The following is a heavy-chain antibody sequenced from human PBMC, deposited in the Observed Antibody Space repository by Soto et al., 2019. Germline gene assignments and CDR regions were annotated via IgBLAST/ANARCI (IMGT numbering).Heavy chain of an antibody. V-gene: IGHV3-30-3*01. CDR3: ARDLDENWFDP. CDR1: GFTFSSYA. CDR2: ISYDGSNK. Sequence: QVQLVESGGGVVQPGRSLRLSCAASGFTFSSYAMHWVRQAPGKGLEWVAVISYDGSNKYYADSVKGRFTISRDNSKNTLYLQMNSLRAEDTAVYYCARDLDENWFDPWGQGTLVTVSS. J-gene: IGHJ5*02.